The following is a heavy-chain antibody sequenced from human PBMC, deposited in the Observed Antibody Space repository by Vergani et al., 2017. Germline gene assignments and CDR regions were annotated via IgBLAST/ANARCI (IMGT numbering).Heavy chain of an antibody. D-gene: IGHD2-2*02. J-gene: IGHJ4*02. CDR2: ISSSGSTI. Sequence: QVQLVESGGGLVKPGGSLRLSCAASGFTFSDYYMSWIRQAPGKGLEWVSYISSSGSTIYYADSVKGRFTISRDNAKNSLYLQMNSLRAEDTAVYYCASGLQESRLGYCSSTSCYKFDYWGQGTLVTVSS. V-gene: IGHV3-11*01. CDR1: GFTFSDYY. CDR3: ASGLQESRLGYCSSTSCYKFDY.